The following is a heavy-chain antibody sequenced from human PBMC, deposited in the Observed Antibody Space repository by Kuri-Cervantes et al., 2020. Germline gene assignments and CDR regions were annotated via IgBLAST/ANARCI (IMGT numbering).Heavy chain of an antibody. CDR2: IYHSGST. Sequence: SETLSLTCAVSGGSISSSNWWSWVRQPPGKGLEWIGEIYHSGSTNYNPSLKSRVTISVDKSKNQFSLKLSSVTAADTAVYYCARIKGRGVIAFDIWGQGTMVTVSS. CDR1: GGSISSSNW. D-gene: IGHD3-10*01. V-gene: IGHV4-4*02. J-gene: IGHJ3*02. CDR3: ARIKGRGVIAFDI.